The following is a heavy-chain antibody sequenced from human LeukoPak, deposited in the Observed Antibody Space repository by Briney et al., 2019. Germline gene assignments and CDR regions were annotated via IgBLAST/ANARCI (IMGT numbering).Heavy chain of an antibody. CDR3: AREGSLYGYHSFDS. Sequence: PGGSLRLSCAASGFTFSSYAMSWVRQAPGKGLEWVGRIKPAKTHGATPDYAAPVTGRFTISRDDSTDRLYLQMNSLETEDTAVYFCAREGSLYGYHSFDSWGQGTLVTVSS. CDR1: GFTFSSYA. V-gene: IGHV3-15*01. D-gene: IGHD5-18*01. J-gene: IGHJ4*02. CDR2: IKPAKTHGATP.